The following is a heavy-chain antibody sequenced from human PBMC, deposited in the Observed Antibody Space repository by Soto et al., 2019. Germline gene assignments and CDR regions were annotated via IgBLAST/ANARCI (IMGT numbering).Heavy chain of an antibody. J-gene: IGHJ4*02. V-gene: IGHV4-34*01. CDR2: INHSGHT. D-gene: IGHD3-10*01. Sequence: QVQLQQWGAGLLKPSETLSLTCAVYGGSFSVYYWSWIRQPPGKGLEWIGEINHSGHTNYNPSLKXRXTXXVDAPKTHFPLNLTSVTAADTAVSYWARSGHRFDYWGQGTLVTVSS. CDR1: GGSFSVYY. CDR3: ARSGHRFDY.